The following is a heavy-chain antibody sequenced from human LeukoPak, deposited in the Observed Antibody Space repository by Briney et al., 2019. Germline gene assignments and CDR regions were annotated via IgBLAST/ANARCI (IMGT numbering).Heavy chain of an antibody. CDR3: ALIAPPHN. CDR2: INPSGTIT. CDR1: GITFTSYY. V-gene: IGHV1-46*01. Sequence: ASVKVSCKASGITFTSYYIHWVRQAPGRGLEWMGKINPSGTITTYAPKYQGRVTVTKDTPTNTVYMELSSLRSDDTAVYYCALIAPPHNWGQGPLVTVSS. J-gene: IGHJ1*01. D-gene: IGHD6-13*01.